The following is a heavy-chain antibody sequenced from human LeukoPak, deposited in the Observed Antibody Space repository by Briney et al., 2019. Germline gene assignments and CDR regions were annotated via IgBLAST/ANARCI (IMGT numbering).Heavy chain of an antibody. CDR3: ARVPGVYYDRLTGYGSGWFDP. Sequence: PSETLSLTCTVSGYSISSGYYWGWVRQPPGKGLEWIGTVYHSGSTYYNPSLRSRVTISVETSKNQFSLKVRSMTAADTAVYYCARVPGVYYDRLTGYGSGWFDPWGQGTLVTVSS. V-gene: IGHV4-38-2*02. CDR1: GYSISSGYY. D-gene: IGHD3-9*01. J-gene: IGHJ5*02. CDR2: VYHSGST.